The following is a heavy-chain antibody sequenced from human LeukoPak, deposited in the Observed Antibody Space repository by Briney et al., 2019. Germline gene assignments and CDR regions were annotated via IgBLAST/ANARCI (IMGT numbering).Heavy chain of an antibody. V-gene: IGHV1-18*01. Sequence: GASVKVSCKASGYTFTSYGISWGRQAPGQGLEWMGWISAYNGTTNYAQKLQDRVTMPTDTSTSTASMQLRSLRSDDTAVYYCARDLLTVNRGVIWFDPWGQGTMVTVSS. CDR3: ARDLLTVNRGVIWFDP. J-gene: IGHJ5*02. CDR2: ISAYNGTT. D-gene: IGHD4-17*01. CDR1: GYTFTSYG.